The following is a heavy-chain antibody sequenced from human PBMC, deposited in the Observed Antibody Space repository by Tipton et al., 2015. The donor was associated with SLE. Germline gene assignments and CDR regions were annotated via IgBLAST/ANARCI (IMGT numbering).Heavy chain of an antibody. CDR2: IYSSGST. CDR1: GGSISGYY. V-gene: IGHV4-4*07. Sequence: TLSLTCTVSGGSISGYYWSWIRQPAGKGLEWIGRIYSSGSTIYNPSLKSRLTLSLDTSKNQFSRRVRSVTAADTAVYYCARGGGSYYDYWGQGTLVTVSS. CDR3: ARGGGSYYDY. J-gene: IGHJ4*02. D-gene: IGHD1-26*01.